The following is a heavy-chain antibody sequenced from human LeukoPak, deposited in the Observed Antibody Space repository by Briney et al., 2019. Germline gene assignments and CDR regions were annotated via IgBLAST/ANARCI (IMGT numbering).Heavy chain of an antibody. CDR2: IYSGGST. V-gene: IGHV3-53*01. CDR1: GFTVSSNY. Sequence: GGSLRLSCAAFGFTVSSNYMSWVGQAPGKGLEWVSVIYSGGSTYYADSVKGRFTISRDNSKNTLYLQMNSLRAEDTAVYYCARLDFWSGYLDYWGQGTLVTVSS. CDR3: ARLDFWSGYLDY. D-gene: IGHD3-3*01. J-gene: IGHJ4*02.